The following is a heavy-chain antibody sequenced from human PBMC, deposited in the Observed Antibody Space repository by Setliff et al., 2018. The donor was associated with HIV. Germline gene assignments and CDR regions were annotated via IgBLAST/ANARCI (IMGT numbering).Heavy chain of an antibody. D-gene: IGHD2-8*01. CDR3: ARESPDGLDY. V-gene: IGHV4-4*02. CDR1: GGSISSSNW. J-gene: IGHJ4*02. Sequence: SETLSLTCAVSGGSISSSNWWSWVRQPPGKGLEWIGEINHSGKTNYNPSLKSRITLSVDTSENQFALKLASVTAADTAVYYCARESPDGLDYWGQGTLVTVSS. CDR2: INHSGKT.